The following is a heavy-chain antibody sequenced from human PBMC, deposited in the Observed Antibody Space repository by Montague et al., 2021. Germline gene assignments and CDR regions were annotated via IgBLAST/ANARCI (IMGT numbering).Heavy chain of an antibody. D-gene: IGHD3-9*01. CDR1: GVSISTTYR. V-gene: IGHV4-4*02. J-gene: IGHJ4*02. Sequence: SETLSLTCAVSGVSISTTYRWTWVRQSPGKGLEWIGELSVGGTTNYNSSFKSRVTMSIDRSKNHFSLSLTSVTAADTAVYYCATVFSLTGYTLDHWGQGTLVTVSS. CDR2: LSVGGTT. CDR3: ATVFSLTGYTLDH.